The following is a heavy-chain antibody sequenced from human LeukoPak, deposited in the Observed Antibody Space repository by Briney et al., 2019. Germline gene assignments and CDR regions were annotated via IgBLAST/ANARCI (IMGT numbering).Heavy chain of an antibody. D-gene: IGHD3-22*01. CDR2: INSDGSST. CDR3: AKDPNSSGYQYYFDY. Sequence: GGSLRLSCAASGFTFSSYWVHWVRQAPGKGLVWVSRINSDGSSTSYADSVKGRFTISRDNSKNTLYLQMNSLRAEDTAVYYCAKDPNSSGYQYYFDYWGQGTLVTVSS. J-gene: IGHJ4*02. V-gene: IGHV3-74*01. CDR1: GFTFSSYW.